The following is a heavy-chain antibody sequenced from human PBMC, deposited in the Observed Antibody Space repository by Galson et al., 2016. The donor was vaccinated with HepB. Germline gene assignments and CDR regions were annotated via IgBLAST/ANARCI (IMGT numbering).Heavy chain of an antibody. CDR2: IYYSGNT. CDR3: ARVAVWGSYGNDYFDY. Sequence: TLSLTCTVSGVSIKSGGYYWSWIRQHPGKGLEWIGFIYYSGNTDYNPSLKSRVTISVDTSKNQFSLKLISVTAADTAVYFCARVAVWGSYGNDYFDYWGQGTLVTVSS. D-gene: IGHD3-16*01. J-gene: IGHJ4*02. V-gene: IGHV4-31*03. CDR1: GVSIKSGGYY.